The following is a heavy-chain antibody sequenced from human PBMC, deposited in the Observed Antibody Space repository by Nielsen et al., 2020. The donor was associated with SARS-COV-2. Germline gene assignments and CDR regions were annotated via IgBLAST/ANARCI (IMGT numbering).Heavy chain of an antibody. CDR2: INSDGSST. Sequence: VRQAPGKGLVWVSRINSDGSSTSYADSVKGRFTISRDNAKNSLYLQMNSLRDEDTAVYYCARVTHYYDSSGHSRGRRSYFDYWGQGTLVTVSS. CDR3: ARVTHYYDSSGHSRGRRSYFDY. J-gene: IGHJ4*02. D-gene: IGHD3-22*01. V-gene: IGHV3-74*01.